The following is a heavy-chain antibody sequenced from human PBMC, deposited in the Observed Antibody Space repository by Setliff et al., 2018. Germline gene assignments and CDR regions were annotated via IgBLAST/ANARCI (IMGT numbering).Heavy chain of an antibody. CDR2: IYHSGST. J-gene: IGHJ3*02. Sequence: SETLSLTCAVSGYSISNGYYWGWIRQPPGKGLEWIGSIYHSGSTYYNPSLKSRVTISVDTSKNQVSLKLSSVTAADTAFYYCARFRSWSQIDALENWGQGTMVTVSS. V-gene: IGHV4-38-2*01. CDR3: ARFRSWSQIDALEN. D-gene: IGHD2-15*01. CDR1: GYSISNGYY.